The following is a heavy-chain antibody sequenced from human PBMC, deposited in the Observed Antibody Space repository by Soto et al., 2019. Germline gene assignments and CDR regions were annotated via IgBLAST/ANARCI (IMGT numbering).Heavy chain of an antibody. V-gene: IGHV4-34*01. Sequence: SETLSLTCSIYSGSFSGYYWSWIRQPPGKGLEWIGEISQSGNTNYSPSLKSRVSISIDTSKNQFSLNLASVSAADTAVYYCARAPKVSGSSQTRPDFWGQGTLVT. CDR1: SGSFSGYY. D-gene: IGHD6-6*01. CDR3: ARAPKVSGSSQTRPDF. J-gene: IGHJ4*02. CDR2: ISQSGNT.